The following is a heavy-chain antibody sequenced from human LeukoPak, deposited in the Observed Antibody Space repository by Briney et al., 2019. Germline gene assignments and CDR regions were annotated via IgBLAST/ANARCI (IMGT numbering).Heavy chain of an antibody. CDR2: IRYDGSNK. CDR3: AKGGNWNYFGDY. J-gene: IGHJ4*02. V-gene: IGHV3-30*02. Sequence: GGSLRLSCAASGFTFISYGMHWVRQAPGKGLEWVAFIRYDGSNKYYADSVRGRFTVSKDNSKNTLYLQMNSLRAEDTAVYYCAKGGNWNYFGDYWGQGTLVTVSS. CDR1: GFTFISYG. D-gene: IGHD1-7*01.